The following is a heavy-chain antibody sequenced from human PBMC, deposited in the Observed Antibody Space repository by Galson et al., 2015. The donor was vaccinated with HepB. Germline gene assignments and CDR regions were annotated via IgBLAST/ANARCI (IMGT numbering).Heavy chain of an antibody. V-gene: IGHV3-23*01. CDR1: GFTFSSYA. D-gene: IGHD5-18*01. CDR3: AKDLFGDTVLEIQLCPNYFDY. CDR2: MSGSGGST. J-gene: IGHJ4*02. Sequence: SLRLSCAASGFTFSSYAMSWVRQAPGQGLEWVSAMSGSGGSTYYADTLKGRFTITRDNSKSTLYLQMNSLRSEDTAVYYCAKDLFGDTVLEIQLCPNYFDYWGQGTLVTVSS.